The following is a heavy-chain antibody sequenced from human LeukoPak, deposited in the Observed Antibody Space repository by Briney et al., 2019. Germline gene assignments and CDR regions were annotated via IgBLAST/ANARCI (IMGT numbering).Heavy chain of an antibody. CDR3: ARDAYDTSAYYYFDY. D-gene: IGHD3-22*01. V-gene: IGHV3-48*03. Sequence: GGSLRLSCAASEFTFSRYEMNWVRQAPGKGLEWVSYISSSGSIIYYADSVKGRFTISRDNAKNSLYLQMNSLRAEDTAVYYCARDAYDTSAYYYFDYWGQGTLVTVSS. J-gene: IGHJ4*02. CDR1: EFTFSRYE. CDR2: ISSSGSII.